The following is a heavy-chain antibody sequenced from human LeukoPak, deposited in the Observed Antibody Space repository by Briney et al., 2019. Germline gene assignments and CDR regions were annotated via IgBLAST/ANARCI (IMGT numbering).Heavy chain of an antibody. J-gene: IGHJ4*02. CDR2: ILGDGTT. Sequence: PGESLRLPCVASGFTFSPYALSWVRQAPGKGLEWVSAILGDGTTFYADSVKGRFSISKDNFKKPLYLQMTSLRAEDTAVYYCAKDLKQDGKLQLDYWGQGTLVTVSS. D-gene: IGHD5-24*01. V-gene: IGHV3-23*01. CDR1: GFTFSPYA. CDR3: AKDLKQDGKLQLDY.